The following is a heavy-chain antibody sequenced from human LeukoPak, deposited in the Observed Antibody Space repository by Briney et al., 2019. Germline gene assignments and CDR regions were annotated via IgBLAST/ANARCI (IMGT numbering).Heavy chain of an antibody. V-gene: IGHV4-61*02. Sequence: PSETLSLTCTVSGGSISSGSYYWRWIRQPAGKGLEWIGRIYTSGSTNYNPSLKSRVTISVDTSKNQFSLKLSSVTAADAAVYYCARDVRGGQQHGNWFDPWGQGTLVTVSS. CDR3: ARDVRGGQQHGNWFDP. CDR2: IYTSGST. J-gene: IGHJ5*02. CDR1: GGSISSGSYY. D-gene: IGHD6-13*01.